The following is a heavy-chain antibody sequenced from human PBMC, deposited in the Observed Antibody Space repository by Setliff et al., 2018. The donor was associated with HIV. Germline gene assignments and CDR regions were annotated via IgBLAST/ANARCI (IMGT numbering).Heavy chain of an antibody. J-gene: IGHJ4*02. CDR3: ATRPRIAARPFDY. CDR1: GVSVGSGDYY. CDR2: IFHSGDT. V-gene: IGHV4-31*03. D-gene: IGHD6-6*01. Sequence: PSETLSLTCSVSGVSVGSGDYYWHWIRQHPEKALEWIGYIFHSGDTYYNPSLKSRISMSVDTSKNQLSLELTSLTAAATAVYYCATRPRIAARPFDYWGQGMLVTVSS.